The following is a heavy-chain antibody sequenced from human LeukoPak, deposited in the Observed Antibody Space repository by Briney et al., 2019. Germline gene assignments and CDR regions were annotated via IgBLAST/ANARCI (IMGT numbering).Heavy chain of an antibody. V-gene: IGHV4-59*01. CDR3: ARDMSSGYPNYYYYYMDV. J-gene: IGHJ6*03. CDR2: IYDGGSS. Sequence: PSETLSLTCTVSGGSISRYYWSCLRQPTGKGLEWIGYIYDGGSSNYNPSLKSRATISVDRPKNQFSLKLTSVTAADTAVYYCARDMSSGYPNYYYYYMDVWGRGTTVTVSS. CDR1: GGSISRYY. D-gene: IGHD3-22*01.